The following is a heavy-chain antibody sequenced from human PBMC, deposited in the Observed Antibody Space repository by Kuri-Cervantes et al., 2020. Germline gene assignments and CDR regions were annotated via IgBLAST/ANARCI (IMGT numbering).Heavy chain of an antibody. CDR3: AKDSFSGYYDSSGYYDT. V-gene: IGHV3-21*04. CDR2: ISRSSTYI. J-gene: IGHJ4*02. Sequence: GGSLRLSCGASGFTFSSYSMNWVRQVPGKGLEWVSSISRSSTYIYSTDSVKGRFTISRDNAKNSLFLQMNSLRAEDTALYYCAKDSFSGYYDSSGYYDTWGQGTLVTVSS. D-gene: IGHD3-22*01. CDR1: GFTFSSYS.